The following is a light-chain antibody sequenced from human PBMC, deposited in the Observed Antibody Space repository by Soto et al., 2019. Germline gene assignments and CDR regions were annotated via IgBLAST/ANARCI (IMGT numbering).Light chain of an antibody. J-gene: IGKJ1*01. V-gene: IGKV1-5*02. Sequence: DIQMTPSPSSRSASVGARVPIICRASQSISNYLNWYQQKPGKAPKLLIYAASSLQSGVPSRFSGSGSGTEFTLTISSLQPDDFATYYCQQYNSYSFGQGAKVDI. CDR2: AAS. CDR3: QQYNSYS. CDR1: QSISNY.